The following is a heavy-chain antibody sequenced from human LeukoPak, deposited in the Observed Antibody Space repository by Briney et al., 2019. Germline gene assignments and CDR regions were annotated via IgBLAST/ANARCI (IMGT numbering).Heavy chain of an antibody. V-gene: IGHV3-30*02. CDR2: IRYDGSNK. J-gene: IGHJ4*02. Sequence: GGSLRLSCAASGFTFSSYGMHWVRQAPGKGLEWVAFIRYDGSNKYYADSVKGRFTISRDNSKNTLYLQMNSLRAEDTAVYYCAKDWGRAGTFLYYFDYWGQGTWSPSPQ. D-gene: IGHD6-19*01. CDR3: AKDWGRAGTFLYYFDY. CDR1: GFTFSSYG.